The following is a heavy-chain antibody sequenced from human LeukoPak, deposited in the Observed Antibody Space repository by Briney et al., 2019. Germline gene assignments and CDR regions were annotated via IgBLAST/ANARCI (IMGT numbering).Heavy chain of an antibody. J-gene: IGHJ4*02. CDR1: GFTFSSYS. Sequence: GGSLRLSCAASGFTFSSYSMNWVRQAPGKGLEWVSSISSSSSYIYYADSVKGRFTISRDNAKNSLYLQMNSLRAKDTAVYYCARSVSSTSWEFDYWGQGTLVTVSS. CDR3: ARSVSSTSWEFDY. V-gene: IGHV3-21*01. D-gene: IGHD2-2*01. CDR2: ISSSSSYI.